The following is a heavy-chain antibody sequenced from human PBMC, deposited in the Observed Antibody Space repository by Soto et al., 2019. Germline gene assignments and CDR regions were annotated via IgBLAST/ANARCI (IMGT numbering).Heavy chain of an antibody. CDR2: ISFDGRNT. V-gene: IGHV3-30*03. CDR3: ARNWDGLDV. D-gene: IGHD7-27*01. CDR1: GFTFNNYG. Sequence: GGSLRLSCAASGFTFNNYGMHWVRQAPGKGLEWVVVISFDGRNTYYADSVKGRFTISRDNSKNTLYLQMTSLRAEDTAVYYCARNWDGLDVWGQGTTVTVSS. J-gene: IGHJ6*02.